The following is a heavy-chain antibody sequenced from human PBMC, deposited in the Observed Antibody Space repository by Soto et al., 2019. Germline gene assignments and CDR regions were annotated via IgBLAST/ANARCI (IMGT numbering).Heavy chain of an antibody. D-gene: IGHD6-19*01. CDR1: GFPLANYP. Sequence: GGSLRLSXVASGFPLANYPMNWVRQTPGKGLEWISYSSPRGDTIYYADSVEGRFTISRDNARNSLSLHMSSLRDEDSALYYCAKGPHTNVGWPYYFESWGQGVPVTVSS. CDR3: AKGPHTNVGWPYYFES. V-gene: IGHV3-48*02. J-gene: IGHJ4*02. CDR2: SSPRGDTI.